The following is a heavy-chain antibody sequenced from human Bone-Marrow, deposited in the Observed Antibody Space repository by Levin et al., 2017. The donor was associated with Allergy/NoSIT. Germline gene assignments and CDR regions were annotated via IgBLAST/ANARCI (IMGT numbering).Heavy chain of an antibody. V-gene: IGHV4-59*02. CDR1: GASVNSDY. D-gene: IGHD1-1*01. J-gene: IGHJ4*02. Sequence: SETLSLTCTVSGASVNSDYWGWVRQPRGKGLDWIGYIYNSETTSYNPSLQSRVTISVDTSKNQLSLKLDSVSPADTAVYYCAKYWKSSRQFFEYWGQGTLVTVSS. CDR2: IYNSETT. CDR3: AKYWKSSRQFFEY.